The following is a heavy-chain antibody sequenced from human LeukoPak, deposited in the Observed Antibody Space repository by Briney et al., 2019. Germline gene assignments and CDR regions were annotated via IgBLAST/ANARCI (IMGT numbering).Heavy chain of an antibody. J-gene: IGHJ5*02. CDR2: IYYSGST. V-gene: IGHV4-59*11. CDR3: ARLHESGYCSSTSCYPSWFDP. D-gene: IGHD2-2*01. CDR1: GGSISSHY. Sequence: ASETLSLTCTVPGGSISSHYWSWVRRPPGKGLEWIGYIYYSGSTYYNLSLKSRVTISVDTSKNQFSLKLSSVTAADTAVYYCARLHESGYCSSTSCYPSWFDPWGQGTLVTVSS.